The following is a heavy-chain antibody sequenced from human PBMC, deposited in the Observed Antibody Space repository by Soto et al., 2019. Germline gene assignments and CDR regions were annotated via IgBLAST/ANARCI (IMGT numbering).Heavy chain of an antibody. CDR2: ISYDGSNK. V-gene: IGHV3-30*18. J-gene: IGHJ6*02. CDR1: GFTFSSYG. D-gene: IGHD1-26*01. Sequence: GGSLRLSCAASGFTFSSYGMHWVRQAPGKGLEWVAVISYDGSNKYYADSVKGRFTISRDNSKNTLYLQMNSLRAEDTAVYYCAKDDTYSGSSDSIYGMDVWGQGTTVTVSS. CDR3: AKDDTYSGSSDSIYGMDV.